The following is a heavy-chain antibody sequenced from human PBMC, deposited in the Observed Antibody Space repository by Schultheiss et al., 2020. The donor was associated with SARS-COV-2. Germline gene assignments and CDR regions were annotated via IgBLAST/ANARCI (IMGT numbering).Heavy chain of an antibody. Sequence: GESLKISCVASGLTFSSYAMHWVRQAPGKGLEWVSAISGSGGSTYYADSVKGRFTISRDNAKNSLYLQMNSLRAEDTAVYYCARKTWRTGYGMDVWGQGTTVTVSS. J-gene: IGHJ6*02. CDR3: ARKTWRTGYGMDV. CDR1: GLTFSSYA. V-gene: IGHV3-23*01. CDR2: ISGSGGST. D-gene: IGHD1-1*01.